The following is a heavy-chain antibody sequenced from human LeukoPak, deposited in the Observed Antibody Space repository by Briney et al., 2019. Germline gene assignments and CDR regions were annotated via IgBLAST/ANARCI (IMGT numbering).Heavy chain of an antibody. CDR2: INHSGST. J-gene: IGHJ4*02. Sequence: PSETLSLTCAVYGGSFSGYYWSWIRQPPGKGLEWIGEINHSGSTNYNPSLKSRVTISVDTSKNQFSLKLSSVTAADTAVYYCARRVYMNYYDSSGYFFDYWGQGTLVTVSS. CDR1: GGSFSGYY. CDR3: ARRVYMNYYDSSGYFFDY. D-gene: IGHD3-22*01. V-gene: IGHV4-34*01.